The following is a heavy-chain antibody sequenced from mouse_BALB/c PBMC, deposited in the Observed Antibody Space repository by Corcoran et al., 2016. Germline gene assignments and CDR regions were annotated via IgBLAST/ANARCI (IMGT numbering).Heavy chain of an antibody. J-gene: IGHJ3*01. Sequence: EVQLQQSGAELVKPGASVKLSCTASGFNIKDTYMHWVKQRPEQGLEWIGRIDPANGNTKYDPKFQGKATITADTASNPAYLPRSSRTSEDSAVYYWARVPAMITFAYWGQGTLVTVSA. CDR3: ARVPAMITFAY. CDR1: GFNIKDTY. V-gene: IGHV14-3*02. CDR2: IDPANGNT. D-gene: IGHD2-4*01.